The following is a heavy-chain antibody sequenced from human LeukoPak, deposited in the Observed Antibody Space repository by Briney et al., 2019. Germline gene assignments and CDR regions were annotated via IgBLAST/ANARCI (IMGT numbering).Heavy chain of an antibody. J-gene: IGHJ6*03. CDR1: GFSFSSYS. CDR2: ISSSSSTI. CDR3: ARILPRQYRPPYYYYMDV. V-gene: IGHV3-48*01. Sequence: GGSLRLSCAASGFSFSSYSMNWVRQAPGKGLEWVSYISSSSSTIYYADSVKGRFTISRDNAKNSLYLQMNSLRAEDTAVYYCARILPRQYRPPYYYYMDVWGKGTTVTVSS. D-gene: IGHD4-11*01.